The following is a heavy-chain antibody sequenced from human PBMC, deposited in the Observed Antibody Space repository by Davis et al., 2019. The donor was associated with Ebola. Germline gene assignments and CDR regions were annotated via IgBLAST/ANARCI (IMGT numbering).Heavy chain of an antibody. J-gene: IGHJ6*03. CDR1: GGSISSGDYY. D-gene: IGHD3-10*01. CDR2: IYYSGST. CDR3: AREVGNYYMDV. Sequence: PSETLSLTCTVSGGSISSGDYYWSWIRQPPGKGLEWIGYIYYSGSTYYNPSLKSRVTISVDTSKNQFSLKLSSVTAADTAVYYCAREVGNYYMDVWGKGTTVTVSS. V-gene: IGHV4-30-4*01.